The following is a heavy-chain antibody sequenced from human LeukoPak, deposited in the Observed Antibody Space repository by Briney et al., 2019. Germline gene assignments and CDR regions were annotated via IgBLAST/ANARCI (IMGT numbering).Heavy chain of an antibody. CDR2: ISYDGSNK. Sequence: GRSLRLSCAASGFTFSSYGMHWVRQAPGKGLEWVAVISYDGSNKYYADSVKGRFTISRDNSKNTLYLQMNSLRAEDTAVYYCAKGGGSYSSSWFDYWGQGTLVTVSS. V-gene: IGHV3-30*18. CDR1: GFTFSSYG. J-gene: IGHJ4*02. D-gene: IGHD6-13*01. CDR3: AKGGGSYSSSWFDY.